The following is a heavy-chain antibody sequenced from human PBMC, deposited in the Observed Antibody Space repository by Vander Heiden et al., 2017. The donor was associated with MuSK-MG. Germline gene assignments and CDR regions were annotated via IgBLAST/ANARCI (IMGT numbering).Heavy chain of an antibody. CDR2: IYHSGST. V-gene: IGHV4-38-2*01. J-gene: IGHJ4*02. CDR3: ARSDILTGYYTPGAVDY. D-gene: IGHD3-9*01. CDR1: GYSISSGYY. Sequence: QVQLQESGPGLVKPSETLSLTCAVSGYSISSGYYWGWIRQPPGKGLEWIGSIYHSGSTYYNPSLNSRVTISVDTSKNQFSLKLSSVTAAHPAVYYCARSDILTGYYTPGAVDYWGQGTLVTVSS.